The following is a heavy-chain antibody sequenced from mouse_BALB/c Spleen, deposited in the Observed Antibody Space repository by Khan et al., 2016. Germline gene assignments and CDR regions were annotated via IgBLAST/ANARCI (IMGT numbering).Heavy chain of an antibody. CDR1: GFTFSNYW. Sequence: EVQLEESGGGLVQPGGSMKLSCVASGFTFSNYWMNWVRQSPEKGLEWVAEIRLKSNNYATHYAESVKGRFTISRDDSKSRVYLQMNNLRAEDTGIYYCTRGGLTSIYWGQGTLVTVSA. V-gene: IGHV6-6*02. J-gene: IGHJ3*01. CDR3: TRGGLTSIY. CDR2: IRLKSNNYAT.